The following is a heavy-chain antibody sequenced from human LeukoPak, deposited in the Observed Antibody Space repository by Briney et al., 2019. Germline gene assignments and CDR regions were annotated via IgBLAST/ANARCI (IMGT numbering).Heavy chain of an antibody. CDR3: ARDGRIPGSGNFPTDY. J-gene: IGHJ4*02. CDR1: GFTFSSYA. V-gene: IGHV3-30-3*01. Sequence: PGRSLRLSCAASGFTFSSYAMHWVRQAPGKGLEWVAVISYDGSNKYYADSVKGRFTISRDNSKNTLYLQMNSLRAEDTAVYYCARDGRIPGSGNFPTDYWGQGTLVTVSS. D-gene: IGHD4-23*01. CDR2: ISYDGSNK.